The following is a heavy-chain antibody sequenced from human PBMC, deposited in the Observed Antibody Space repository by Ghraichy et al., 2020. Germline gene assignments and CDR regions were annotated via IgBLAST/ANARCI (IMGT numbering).Heavy chain of an antibody. J-gene: IGHJ4*02. CDR2: IRAAGDT. V-gene: IGHV3-13*01. CDR1: GFTFSTYD. D-gene: IGHD4-23*01. CDR3: ARARVSHCVGGICSYYFDY. Sequence: GGSLRLSCAASGFTFSTYDIHWVRQATGKGLEWVAGIRAAGDTYKPGSVKGRFTISRKNANNSLYLHLNSLRAVDTAVFYCARARVSHCVGGICSYYFDYWGQGTLVTVSS.